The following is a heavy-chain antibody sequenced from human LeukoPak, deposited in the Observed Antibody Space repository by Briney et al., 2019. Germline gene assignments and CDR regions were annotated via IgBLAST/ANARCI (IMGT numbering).Heavy chain of an antibody. CDR3: ARAPLTTDY. V-gene: IGHV3-11*04. J-gene: IGHJ4*02. CDR1: GFTFSDYN. Sequence: GGSLRLSCAASGFTFSDYNMRWIRQAPGKGLEWVSSISRSGSTKYYADSVKGRFTISRDNAKNSLFLQMNSLRAEDTAVYYCARAPLTTDYWGQGTLVTVSS. CDR2: ISRSGSTK. D-gene: IGHD1-1*01.